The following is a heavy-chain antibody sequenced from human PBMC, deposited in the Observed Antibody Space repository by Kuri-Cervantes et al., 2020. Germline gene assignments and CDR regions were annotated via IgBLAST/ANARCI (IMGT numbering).Heavy chain of an antibody. CDR3: ASSAPVPTIWQVVRGSPIPLDY. J-gene: IGHJ4*02. Sequence: GGSLRLSCAASGFTFSSYAMHWVRQAPGKGLEWVANIKQDGSEKYYVDSVKGRFTISRDNAKNSLYLQMNSLRAEDTAVYYCASSAPVPTIWQVVRGSPIPLDYWGQGTLVTVSS. D-gene: IGHD3-10*01. CDR1: GFTFSSYA. CDR2: IKQDGSEK. V-gene: IGHV3-7*03.